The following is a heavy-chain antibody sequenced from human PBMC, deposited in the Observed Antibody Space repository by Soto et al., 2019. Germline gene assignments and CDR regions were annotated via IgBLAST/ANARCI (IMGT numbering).Heavy chain of an antibody. J-gene: IGHJ6*02. CDR2: ISGYDGRT. D-gene: IGHD2-21*02. Sequence: QVHLVQSGAEVKKPGASVKVSCKTSGYTFTSYGISWVRQAPGQGLEWMGWISGYDGRTNFAQKVQDRVTMTTDTSTSTVYMALRSLRSDDTAVYYCAREGDVTYYYYGMDVWGQGTTVTVSS. CDR3: AREGDVTYYYYGMDV. CDR1: GYTFTSYG. V-gene: IGHV1-18*01.